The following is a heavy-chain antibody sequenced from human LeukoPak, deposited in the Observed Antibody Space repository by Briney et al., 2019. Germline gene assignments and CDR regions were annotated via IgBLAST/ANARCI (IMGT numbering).Heavy chain of an antibody. CDR2: ISSSSSYI. D-gene: IGHD6-13*01. CDR3: ARDGYLFASGMDV. CDR1: RFTFSSYS. Sequence: GGSLRLSCATSRFTFSSYSMNWVRQAPGKGLEWVSSISSSSSYIYYADSVKGRFTISRDNAKNSLYLQMNSLRAEDTAVYYCARDGYLFASGMDVWGQGTTDTVSS. V-gene: IGHV3-21*01. J-gene: IGHJ6*02.